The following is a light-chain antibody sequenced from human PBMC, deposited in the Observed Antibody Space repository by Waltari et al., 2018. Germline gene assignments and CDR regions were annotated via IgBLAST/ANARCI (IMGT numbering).Light chain of an antibody. CDR1: QTVSSDY. V-gene: IGKV3-20*01. CDR3: QQYGNSPDT. J-gene: IGKJ2*01. Sequence: EIVLTQSPATLSLSLGERATLSCRASQTVSSDYVAWYQQRPGQPPRLRIYGASSRTTGIPDRFSGSGSGTDFSLTISRVEPEDFAVYYCQQYGNSPDTFGRGTTLEIK. CDR2: GAS.